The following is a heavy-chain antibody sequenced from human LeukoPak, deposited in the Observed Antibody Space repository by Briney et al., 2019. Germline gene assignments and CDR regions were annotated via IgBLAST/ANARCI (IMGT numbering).Heavy chain of an antibody. CDR3: ARDEQYSGCDYFDY. CDR1: GYTFTGYY. V-gene: IGHV1-2*02. CDR2: INPNSGGT. J-gene: IGHJ4*02. Sequence: ASVKVSCKASGYTFTGYYMHWVRQAPGQGLEWMGWINPNSGGTNYAQKFQGRVTMTRDTSISTAYMELSRLRSDDTAVYYCARDEQYSGCDYFDYWGQGTLVTVSS. D-gene: IGHD5-12*01.